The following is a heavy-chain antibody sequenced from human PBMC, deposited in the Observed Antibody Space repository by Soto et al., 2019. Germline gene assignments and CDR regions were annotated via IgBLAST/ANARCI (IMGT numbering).Heavy chain of an antibody. CDR2: ISYDGSNK. D-gene: IGHD4-17*01. CDR1: GFTFSSYG. Sequence: QVQLVESGGGVVQPGRSLRLSCAASGFTFSSYGMHWVRQAPGKGLEWVAVISYDGSNKYYADSVKGRFTISRDNSKNSLDLQMNSLRAEDTAVYYCAKDRHYGGNYVFDYWGQGTLVTVSS. V-gene: IGHV3-30*18. J-gene: IGHJ4*02. CDR3: AKDRHYGGNYVFDY.